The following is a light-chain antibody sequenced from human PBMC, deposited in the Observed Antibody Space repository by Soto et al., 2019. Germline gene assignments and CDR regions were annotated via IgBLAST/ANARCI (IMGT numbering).Light chain of an antibody. CDR1: SSDVGRYNL. CDR3: CSYAGSGTVV. Sequence: QSALTQPASVSGSPGQSIAISCTGTSSDVGRYNLVSWYQQHPTKAPKLIVYEDTKRPSGVSNRSSGSKSGNTASLTISGLQADDEADYYCCSYAGSGTVVYGGGTKVTVL. J-gene: IGLJ2*01. CDR2: EDT. V-gene: IGLV2-23*01.